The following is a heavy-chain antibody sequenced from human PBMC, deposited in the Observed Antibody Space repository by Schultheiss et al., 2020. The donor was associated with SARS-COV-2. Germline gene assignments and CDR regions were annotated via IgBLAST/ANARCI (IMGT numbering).Heavy chain of an antibody. Sequence: SETLSLTCTVSGYSISSGYYWGWIRQPPGKGLEWIGEINHSGSTNYNPSLKSRVTISVDTSKNQFSLKLSSVTAADTAVYYCARERMSYNGMDVWGQGTTVTVSS. D-gene: IGHD3-16*01. CDR3: ARERMSYNGMDV. CDR2: INHSGST. CDR1: GYSISSGYY. V-gene: IGHV4-38-2*02. J-gene: IGHJ6*02.